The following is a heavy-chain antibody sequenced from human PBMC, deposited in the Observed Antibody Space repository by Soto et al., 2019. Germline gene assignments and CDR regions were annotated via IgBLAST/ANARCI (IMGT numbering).Heavy chain of an antibody. Sequence: GGSLRLSCAASGLTFQNYAMTWARQAPGKGLEWVSSLLRSGSSAYYADSVRGRFTISSDTSANSLYLQMDNLRAEDTAIYYCAKDAISGDGIWLMDSWGQGTVVTVYS. CDR1: GLTFQNYA. V-gene: IGHV3-23*01. CDR3: AKDAISGDGIWLMDS. J-gene: IGHJ5*02. CDR2: LLRSGSSA. D-gene: IGHD4-17*01.